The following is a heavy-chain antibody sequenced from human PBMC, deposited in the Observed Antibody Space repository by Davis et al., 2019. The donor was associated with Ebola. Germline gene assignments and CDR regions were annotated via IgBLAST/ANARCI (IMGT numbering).Heavy chain of an antibody. Sequence: ASVKVSCKASGYTFTSYYMHWVRQAPGQGLDWMGIINPSVGSTSYAQKFQGRVTMTRDTSTSTVYMELSSLRSEDTAVYYCASGRGIQLWLTVWGQGTTVTVSS. CDR2: INPSVGST. J-gene: IGHJ6*02. V-gene: IGHV1-46*03. CDR3: ASGRGIQLWLTV. CDR1: GYTFTSYY. D-gene: IGHD5-18*01.